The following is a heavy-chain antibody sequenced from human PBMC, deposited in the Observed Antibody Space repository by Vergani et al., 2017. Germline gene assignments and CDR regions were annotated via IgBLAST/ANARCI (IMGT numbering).Heavy chain of an antibody. V-gene: IGHV1-2*02. CDR1: GYTFTGYY. CDR2: INPNSGGT. D-gene: IGHD2-2*01. J-gene: IGHJ4*02. CDR3: ARVGTSSNRDYFDY. Sequence: VSCKASGYTFTGYYMHWVRQAPGQGLEWMGWINPNSGGTNYAQKFQGRVTMTRDTSISTAYMELSNLRSDDTAVYYCARVGTSSNRDYFDYWGQGTLVTVSS.